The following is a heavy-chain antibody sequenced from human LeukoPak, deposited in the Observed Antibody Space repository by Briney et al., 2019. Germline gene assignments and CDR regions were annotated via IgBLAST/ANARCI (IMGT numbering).Heavy chain of an antibody. Sequence: ASVRVSCKASGYTFTGYHMHWVRQAPGQGLEYMGWINPNSGDTSYAQRFQGRVTMTTDTSITTAYMELSRLISGDTAVYYCARAFAYISRYYFDSWGQGTLVTVSS. D-gene: IGHD2-21*01. V-gene: IGHV1-2*02. CDR1: GYTFTGYH. CDR2: INPNSGDT. CDR3: ARAFAYISRYYFDS. J-gene: IGHJ4*02.